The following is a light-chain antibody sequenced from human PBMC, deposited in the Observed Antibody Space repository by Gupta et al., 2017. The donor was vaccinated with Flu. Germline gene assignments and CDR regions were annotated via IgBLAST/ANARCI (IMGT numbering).Light chain of an antibody. CDR3: QQSYSTPTYT. V-gene: IGKV1-39*01. Sequence: QVTHSISCLSAYVGDRVTITCRASQSISSYLKWYQQKPGNAPTLLIYAASSLQGGVPSRFSGSGSGTDVTLTISSLQPQDFATYYCQQSYSTPTYTFGQGTKLEIK. CDR2: AAS. J-gene: IGKJ2*01. CDR1: QSISSY.